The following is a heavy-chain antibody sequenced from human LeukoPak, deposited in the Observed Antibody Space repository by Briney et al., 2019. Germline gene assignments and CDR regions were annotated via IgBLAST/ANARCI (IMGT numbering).Heavy chain of an antibody. J-gene: IGHJ1*01. D-gene: IGHD4-17*01. CDR2: ISRSSSYI. CDR1: GFTFSSYS. V-gene: IGHV3-21*01. Sequence: GSLRLSCAASGFTFSSYSMKWVRQAPGRGLEWVSSISRSSSYIYYADSVKGRFTISRDNAENSLYLQMNSLRAEDTAVYYCATDMTTVISKYFQHWGQGTLVTVSS. CDR3: ATDMTTVISKYFQH.